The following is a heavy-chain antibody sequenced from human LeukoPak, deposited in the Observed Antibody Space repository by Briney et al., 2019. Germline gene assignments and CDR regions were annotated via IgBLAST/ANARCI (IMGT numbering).Heavy chain of an antibody. D-gene: IGHD2-2*01. CDR2: ISAYNGNT. V-gene: IGHV1-18*04. J-gene: IGHJ6*04. CDR3: ARDCVVVPAANYYCYGMDV. Sequence: ASVKVSCKASGYTFTSYGISWVRQAPGQGLEWMGWISAYNGNTNYAQKLQGGVTMTTDTSTSTAYMELRSLRSDDTAAYYCARDCVVVPAANYYCYGMDVWGKGTTVTVSS. CDR1: GYTFTSYG.